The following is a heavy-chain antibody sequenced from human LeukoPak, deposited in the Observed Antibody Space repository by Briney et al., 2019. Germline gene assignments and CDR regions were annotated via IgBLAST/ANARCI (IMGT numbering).Heavy chain of an antibody. Sequence: PGGSLRLSCAASGFTVSSNYMSWVRQAPGKGLEWVSVIYSGGSTYYADSVKGRFTISRDNSKNTLYLQMNGLRAEDTAVYYCARDPDSSGWYADLDYWGQGTLVTVSS. CDR2: IYSGGST. V-gene: IGHV3-53*01. D-gene: IGHD6-19*01. CDR1: GFTVSSNY. CDR3: ARDPDSSGWYADLDY. J-gene: IGHJ4*02.